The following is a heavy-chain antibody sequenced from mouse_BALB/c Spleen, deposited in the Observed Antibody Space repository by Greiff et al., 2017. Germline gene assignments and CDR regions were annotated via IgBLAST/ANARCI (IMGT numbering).Heavy chain of an antibody. V-gene: IGHV6-6*02. CDR1: GFTFSNYW. CDR2: IRLKSNNYAT. D-gene: IGHD2-4*01. CDR3: TREITGYFDV. J-gene: IGHJ1*01. Sequence: EVKVVESGGGLVQPGGSMKLSCVASGFTFSNYWMNWVRQSPEKGLEWVAEIRLKSNNYATHYAESVKGRFTISRDDSKSSVYLQMNNLRAEDTGIYYCTREITGYFDVWGAGTTVTVSS.